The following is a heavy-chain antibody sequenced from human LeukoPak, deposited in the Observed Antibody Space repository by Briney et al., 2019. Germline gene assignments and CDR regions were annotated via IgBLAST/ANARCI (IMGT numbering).Heavy chain of an antibody. CDR2: IYYSGST. D-gene: IGHD6-13*01. CDR1: GGSITNSDYF. J-gene: IGHJ5*02. V-gene: IGHV4-61*08. Sequence: PSETLSLTCTVSGGSITNSDYFWGWIRQPPGKGLEWIGYIYYSGSTNYNPSLKSRVTISVDTSKNQFSLKLSSVTAADTAVYYCARGLSSSWYSFGSSPNWFDPWGQGTLVTVSS. CDR3: ARGLSSSWYSFGSSPNWFDP.